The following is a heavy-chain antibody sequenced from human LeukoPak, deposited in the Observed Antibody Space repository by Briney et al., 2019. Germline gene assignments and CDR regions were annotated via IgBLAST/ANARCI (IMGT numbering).Heavy chain of an antibody. CDR2: INPNSGGT. V-gene: IGHV1-2*02. CDR3: ARNIWFGESADAFDI. Sequence: GASVKVSCKASGYTFTGYYMHWVRQAPGQGLEWMGWINPNSGGTNYAQKFQGRVTMTRDTSISTAYMELSRLTSDDTAVYYCARNIWFGESADAFDIWGQGTMVTVSS. CDR1: GYTFTGYY. J-gene: IGHJ3*02. D-gene: IGHD3-10*01.